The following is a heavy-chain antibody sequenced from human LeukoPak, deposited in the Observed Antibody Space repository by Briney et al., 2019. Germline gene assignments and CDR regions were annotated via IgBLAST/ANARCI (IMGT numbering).Heavy chain of an antibody. V-gene: IGHV1-2*02. D-gene: IGHD5-12*01. CDR3: AREGIVTTIRRFDP. CDR2: INPNSGGT. J-gene: IGHJ5*02. CDR1: GYTFTGYY. Sequence: SVKVSCKASGYTFTGYYMHWVRQAPGQGLEWMGWINPNSGGTNYAQKVQGRVTMTRDTSISTAYMDLSRLRSDDTAVYYCAREGIVTTIRRFDPWGQGTLVTVSS.